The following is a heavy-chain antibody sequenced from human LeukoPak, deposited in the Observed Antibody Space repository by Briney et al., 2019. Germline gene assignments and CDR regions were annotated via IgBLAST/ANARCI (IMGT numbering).Heavy chain of an antibody. Sequence: SETLSLTCTVSGGSISNYYWSWIRQPAGKGLEWIGRIYSSGTTIYNPSLKSRVTMSVDTSKNQFSLELSSVTAADTAVYFCASGSSGYDPWGQGTLVTVSS. D-gene: IGHD5-12*01. J-gene: IGHJ5*02. V-gene: IGHV4-4*07. CDR1: GGSISNYY. CDR2: IYSSGTT. CDR3: ASGSSGYDP.